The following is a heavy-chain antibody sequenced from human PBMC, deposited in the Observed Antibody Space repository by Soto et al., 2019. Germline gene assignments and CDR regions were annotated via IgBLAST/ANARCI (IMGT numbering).Heavy chain of an antibody. CDR1: GGSISSSSYY. CDR3: ARQPYQLLIFDS. Sequence: SETLSLTCTVSGGSISSSSYYWGWIRQPPGKGLEWIGSIYYSGSTYYNPSLKSRVTISVDTSKNQFSLKLSSVTAADTAVYYCARQPYQLLIFDSWGQGTLVTVSS. J-gene: IGHJ5*01. V-gene: IGHV4-39*01. CDR2: IYYSGST. D-gene: IGHD2-2*01.